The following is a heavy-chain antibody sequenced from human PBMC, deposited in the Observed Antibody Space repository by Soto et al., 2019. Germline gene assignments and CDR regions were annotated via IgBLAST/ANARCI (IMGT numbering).Heavy chain of an antibody. Sequence: SGGSLRLSCAASGFTFSSYGMHWVRQAPGKGLEWVAVISYDGSNKYYADSVKGRFTISRDNSKNTLYLQMNSLRAEDTVVYYCAKVGGGYGDPFMDVWGQGTTVTVSS. CDR2: ISYDGSNK. CDR3: AKVGGGYGDPFMDV. V-gene: IGHV3-30*18. CDR1: GFTFSSYG. D-gene: IGHD4-17*01. J-gene: IGHJ6*02.